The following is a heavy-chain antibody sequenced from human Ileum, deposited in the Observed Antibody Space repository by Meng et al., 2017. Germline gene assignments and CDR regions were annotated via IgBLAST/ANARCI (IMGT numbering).Heavy chain of an antibody. CDR3: SRGYMVVTSIPGGN. D-gene: IGHD2-21*02. V-gene: IGHV3-49*04. J-gene: IGHJ4*02. Sequence: GGSLRLSCTASGFTFGDYAMTWVRQAPGKGLEWVGLIRSKAYRGTTEYAASVKGRFTISRDDSKNIAYLQMNSLETEDTVVYYCSRGYMVVTSIPGGNWGQGTLVTVSS. CDR2: IRSKAYRGTT. CDR1: GFTFGDYA.